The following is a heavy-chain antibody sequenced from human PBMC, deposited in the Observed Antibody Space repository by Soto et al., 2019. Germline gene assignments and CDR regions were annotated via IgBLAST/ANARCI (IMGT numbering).Heavy chain of an antibody. D-gene: IGHD5-12*01. V-gene: IGHV1-69*12. Sequence: QVQLVQSGAEVKKPGSSVTVSCKASGGTFSSYTISWVRQAPGQGLEWMGGIIPIFGTANYAQKFQGRVTITAAAPTTTAYMDLRSLRSAATAVYYCARGNPTWLQLSYFDLWARGTLVTVSS. J-gene: IGHJ2*01. CDR1: GGTFSSYT. CDR3: ARGNPTWLQLSYFDL. CDR2: IIPIFGTA.